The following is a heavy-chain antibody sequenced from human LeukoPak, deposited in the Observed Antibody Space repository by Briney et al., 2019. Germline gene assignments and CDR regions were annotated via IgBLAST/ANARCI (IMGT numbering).Heavy chain of an antibody. CDR2: IKQDGSEK. CDR1: GFTFSNYW. J-gene: IGHJ4*02. D-gene: IGHD3-9*01. V-gene: IGHV3-7*01. CDR3: AKDYYDILTGYLDY. Sequence: PGGSLRLSCAASGFTFSNYWMSWVRQAPGKGLEWVANIKQDGSEKYYVDSVKGRFTISRDNSKNTLYLQMNSLRAEDTAVYYCAKDYYDILTGYLDYWGQGTLVTVSS.